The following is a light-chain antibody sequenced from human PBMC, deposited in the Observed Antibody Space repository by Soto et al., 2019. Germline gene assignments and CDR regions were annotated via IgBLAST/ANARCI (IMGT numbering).Light chain of an antibody. CDR1: SSNIGAGYD. CDR3: QSYDSSRSPLYV. CDR2: ANN. J-gene: IGLJ1*01. Sequence: QSVLTQPPSVSGAPGQRVSISCTGSSSNIGAGYDVHWYRHLPGTAPKLLIYANNNRPSGVPDRFSGSKSGTSASLAITGLQAEDEADYYCQSYDSSRSPLYVFGTGTKVTVL. V-gene: IGLV1-40*01.